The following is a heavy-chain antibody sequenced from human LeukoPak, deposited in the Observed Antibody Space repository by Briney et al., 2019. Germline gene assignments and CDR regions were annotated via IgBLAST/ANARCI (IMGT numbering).Heavy chain of an antibody. CDR3: ARDGSSGIAAAGYYYYYYMDV. CDR2: ISYDGSTK. Sequence: PGRSLRLSCAASGFTFSGFAMHWVRQAPGKGLEWVAVISYDGSTKYYADSVKGRFTISRDNSKNTLYLQMNSLRAEDTAVYYCARDGSSGIAAAGYYYYYYMDVWGKGTTATVSS. J-gene: IGHJ6*03. D-gene: IGHD6-13*01. V-gene: IGHV3-30*04. CDR1: GFTFSGFA.